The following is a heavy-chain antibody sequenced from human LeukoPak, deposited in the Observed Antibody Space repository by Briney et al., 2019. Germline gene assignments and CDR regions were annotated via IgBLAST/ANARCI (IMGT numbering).Heavy chain of an antibody. CDR1: GFTFSSSW. D-gene: IGHD1-1*01. J-gene: IGHJ4*02. CDR2: IKEDGTEE. CDR3: ARWNDGWGFDY. V-gene: IGHV3-7*05. Sequence: GGSLRLSCAASGFTFSSSWMTWVRQAPGKGLEWVAHIKEDGTEEYYVDSVKGRFTISRDNAKNSLYLQMNSLRAEDTAVYYCARWNDGWGFDYWGQGTLVFVSS.